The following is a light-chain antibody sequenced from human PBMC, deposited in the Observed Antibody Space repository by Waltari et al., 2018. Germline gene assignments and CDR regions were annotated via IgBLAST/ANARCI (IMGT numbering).Light chain of an antibody. Sequence: DIVMTQSPDSLAASLGERATINCKSSQTVLYRDNNKNYLTWYQQKPGPPPKLLFSWASIRESGVPDRLSASGSGTDFTLTISSLQAEDVAVYYCHQHYTTPWTFGQGTKVEIK. CDR3: HQHYTTPWT. V-gene: IGKV4-1*01. CDR1: QTVLYRDNNKNY. J-gene: IGKJ1*01. CDR2: WAS.